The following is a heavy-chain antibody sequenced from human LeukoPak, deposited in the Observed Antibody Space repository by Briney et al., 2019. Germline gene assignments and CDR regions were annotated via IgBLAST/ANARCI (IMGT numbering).Heavy chain of an antibody. CDR2: INHSGST. D-gene: IGHD5-18*01. J-gene: IGHJ4*02. CDR1: GGSFSGYY. CDR3: ARGRGYSYGSYFDY. Sequence: PSETLSLTCAVYGGSFSGYYWSWIRQPPGKGLEWIGEINHSGSTNYNPSLKSRVTISVDTSKNQFSLKLGSVTAADTAVYYCARGRGYSYGSYFDYWGQGTLVTVSS. V-gene: IGHV4-34*01.